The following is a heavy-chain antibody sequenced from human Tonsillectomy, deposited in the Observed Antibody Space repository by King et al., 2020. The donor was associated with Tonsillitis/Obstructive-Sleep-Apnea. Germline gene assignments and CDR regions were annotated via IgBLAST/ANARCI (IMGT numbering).Heavy chain of an antibody. J-gene: IGHJ6*03. CDR1: GGSFSDYY. CDR2: INHSGST. Sequence: VQLQQWGAGLLKPSETLSLTCAVYGGSFSDYYWSWIRQPPGKGLEWIGEINHSGSTNYNPSLKGRVTISVDTSKNQFSLKLSSLTAADTAVYYCAAAVFGVVFNYYYYYMDVWGKGTTVTVSS. D-gene: IGHD3-3*01. V-gene: IGHV4-34*01. CDR3: AAAVFGVVFNYYYYYMDV.